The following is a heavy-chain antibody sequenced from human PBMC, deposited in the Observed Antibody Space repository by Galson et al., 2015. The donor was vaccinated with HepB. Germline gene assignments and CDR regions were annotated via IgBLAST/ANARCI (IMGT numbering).Heavy chain of an antibody. CDR3: ARANNLMYYYDSSGYYLDI. CDR1: GFTFSSYW. D-gene: IGHD3-22*01. Sequence: SLRLSCAASGFTFSSYWMSWVGQAPGKGLEWVANIKQDGSEKYYVDSVKGRFTISRDNAKNSLYLQMNSLRAEDTAVYYCARANNLMYYYDSSGYYLDIWGQGTMVTVSS. V-gene: IGHV3-7*03. J-gene: IGHJ3*02. CDR2: IKQDGSEK.